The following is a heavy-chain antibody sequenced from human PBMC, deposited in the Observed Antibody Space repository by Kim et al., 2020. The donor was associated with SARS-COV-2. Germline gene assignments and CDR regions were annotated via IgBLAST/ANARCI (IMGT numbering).Heavy chain of an antibody. Sequence: PGSVKRRFTISRENAKNSLYLQMNSLRAGDTAVYYCARFIAAATNYGMDVWGQGTTVTVSS. CDR3: ARFIAAATNYGMDV. J-gene: IGHJ6*02. V-gene: IGHV3-13*01. D-gene: IGHD6-13*01.